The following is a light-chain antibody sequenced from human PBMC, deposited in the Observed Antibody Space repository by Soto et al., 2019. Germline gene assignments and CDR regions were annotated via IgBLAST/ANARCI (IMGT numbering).Light chain of an antibody. Sequence: EIVLTQSPGTLSLSPGERATLSCRASQSVSNNYLAWYQRIPGQAPRLLIYGASSRATGIPGRFSGSGSGTDFTLTITRLEPEDFAVYYCQQYGSSPPTFGQGTKVEIK. CDR1: QSVSNNY. V-gene: IGKV3-20*01. CDR3: QQYGSSPPT. CDR2: GAS. J-gene: IGKJ1*01.